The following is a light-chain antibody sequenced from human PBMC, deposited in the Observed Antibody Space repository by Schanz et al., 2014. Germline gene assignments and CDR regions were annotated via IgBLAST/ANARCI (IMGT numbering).Light chain of an antibody. CDR3: QQYCSTPDT. V-gene: IGKV4-1*01. Sequence: DIVMTQFPDSLAVSLGERATINCRSSQRVLHSSDNKNSLAWNQKKPGQPPKLLIYWASTRESGVPDRFTGSGSGTDFTLSISSLQADDVAVYFCQQYCSTPDTFGQGTKVEIK. CDR2: WAS. J-gene: IGKJ2*01. CDR1: QRVLHSSDNKNS.